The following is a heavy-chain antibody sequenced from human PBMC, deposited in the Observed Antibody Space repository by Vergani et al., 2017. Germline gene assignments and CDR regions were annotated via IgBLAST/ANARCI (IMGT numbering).Heavy chain of an antibody. CDR2: FIPVFGTA. Sequence: QVQRVQSGAEGKKPRSSVKVSCKASGGTFSSYAISWVRQAHGKGLEWMGAFIPVFGTANYAQMIQGRVTITANDSTSTAYMGLSSLRSEDSAVYYCARGRLVTTVKTLRYYYYNMDVWGKGTTVTVSS. J-gene: IGHJ6*03. V-gene: IGHV1-69*01. D-gene: IGHD4-17*01. CDR3: ARGRLVTTVKTLRYYYYNMDV. CDR1: GGTFSSYA.